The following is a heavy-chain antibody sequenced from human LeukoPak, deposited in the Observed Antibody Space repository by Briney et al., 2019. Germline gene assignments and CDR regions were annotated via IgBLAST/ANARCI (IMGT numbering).Heavy chain of an antibody. D-gene: IGHD2-21*02. Sequence: SDTLSLTCAVSGVSFDDYYWSWVRQTPGKGLEWIGEINHSGYINDSPSLKSRVTLSIDTSRKQFSLNLRSVTVADTGIYYCTRMTAGHDYWGQGTLVTVSS. CDR3: TRMTAGHDY. CDR2: INHSGYI. J-gene: IGHJ4*02. CDR1: GVSFDDYY. V-gene: IGHV4-34*01.